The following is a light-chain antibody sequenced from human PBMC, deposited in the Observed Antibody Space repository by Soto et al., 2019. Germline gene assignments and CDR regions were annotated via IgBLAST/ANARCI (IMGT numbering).Light chain of an antibody. Sequence: QSALTQPASVSGSPGQSITVSCTGTSSDVGSYNRVSWYQQSPGTAPKLIIYEVSNRPSGVSNRFSGSKSDNTASLTISGLQAEDEADYYCSSYTSSTTLVVFGGGTKLTVL. CDR2: EVS. V-gene: IGLV2-14*01. CDR1: SSDVGSYNR. CDR3: SSYTSSTTLVV. J-gene: IGLJ2*01.